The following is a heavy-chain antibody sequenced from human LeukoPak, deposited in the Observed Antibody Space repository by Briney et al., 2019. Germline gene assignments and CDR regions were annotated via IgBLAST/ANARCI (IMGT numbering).Heavy chain of an antibody. V-gene: IGHV5-51*01. D-gene: IGHD5-18*01. Sequence: GGSLKISCTASGYSFTNYWIGWVRQMPGKGLAWMGIIDPSDSETRYTPSFQGQVTISADKSLSTAYLQWNSLKASDTAMYYCARQTAMGRSGDYWGQGTLVIVSS. J-gene: IGHJ4*02. CDR1: GYSFTNYW. CDR2: IDPSDSET. CDR3: ARQTAMGRSGDY.